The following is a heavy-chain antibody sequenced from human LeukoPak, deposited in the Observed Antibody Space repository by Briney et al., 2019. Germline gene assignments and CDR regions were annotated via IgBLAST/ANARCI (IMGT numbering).Heavy chain of an antibody. CDR2: ISSSSSTI. D-gene: IGHD2/OR15-2a*01. J-gene: IGHJ4*02. Sequence: GGSLRLSCAASGFAFNTYSMNWVRQAPGKGLEWLSFISSSSSTIYYADSVRGRLAISRDNAKNTLYLQMNSLRDEDTAVYYCARDRGFFYDYWGQGTLFTVSS. CDR1: GFAFNTYS. CDR3: ARDRGFFYDY. V-gene: IGHV3-48*02.